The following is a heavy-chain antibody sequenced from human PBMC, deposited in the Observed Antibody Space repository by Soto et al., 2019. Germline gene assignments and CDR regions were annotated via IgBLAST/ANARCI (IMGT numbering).Heavy chain of an antibody. CDR3: AKIPTGSGSSKFDY. CDR2: ISGSGSFT. CDR1: GFTFRTYA. D-gene: IGHD3-10*01. J-gene: IGHJ4*02. Sequence: PGGSLRLSCAASGFTFRTYAMNWVRQAPGKGLEWISAISGSGSFTHYADSVRGRFTISRDNSQNQLYLQMNNLRGDHTAMYYCAKIPTGSGSSKFDYWGQGIQVTVSS. V-gene: IGHV3-23*01.